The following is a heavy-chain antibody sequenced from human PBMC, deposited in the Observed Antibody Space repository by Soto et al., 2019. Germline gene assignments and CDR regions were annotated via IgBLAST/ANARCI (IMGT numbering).Heavy chain of an antibody. CDR2: FDPEDGET. CDR3: ATGASGWFDP. Sequence: GASAKVCCKVSGYALTGLSMHSVRQAPGKGLEWMGGFDPEDGETIYAQKFQGRVTMTEDTSTDTAYMELSSLRSEDTAVYYCATGASGWFDPWGQGTLVTVSS. D-gene: IGHD2-15*01. J-gene: IGHJ5*02. CDR1: GYALTGLS. V-gene: IGHV1-24*01.